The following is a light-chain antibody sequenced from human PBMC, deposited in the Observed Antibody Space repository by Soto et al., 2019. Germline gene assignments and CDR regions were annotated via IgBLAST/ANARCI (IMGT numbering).Light chain of an antibody. Sequence: QSVLTQPASVAGSPGQSITISCTGTSSDVDFYNFVSWYQQHPGKAPKLIIYEVSNRSSGVSSRFSGSKSGNTASLTISGLRAEDEADYYSSSSTLTSYLFGTGTKLTVL. J-gene: IGLJ1*01. CDR2: EVS. CDR1: SSDVDFYNF. V-gene: IGLV2-14*01. CDR3: SSSTLTSYL.